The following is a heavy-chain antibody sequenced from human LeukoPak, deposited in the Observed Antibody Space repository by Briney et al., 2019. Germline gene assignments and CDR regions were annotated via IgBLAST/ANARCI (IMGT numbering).Heavy chain of an antibody. D-gene: IGHD6-25*01. V-gene: IGHV1-8*03. J-gene: IGHJ4*02. CDR2: MNPISGNT. CDR3: VRGAKCSGADCDSTKEYVYYFDY. Sequence: ASVKVSCNASGYTFSNNDINWVRQATGQGLEWMGWMNPISGNTGFAQKFQGRVTITRITSISTAYMEMSSLRSDDTAVYYCVRGAKCSGADCDSTKEYVYYFDYWGQGTLVTVSS. CDR1: GYTFSNND.